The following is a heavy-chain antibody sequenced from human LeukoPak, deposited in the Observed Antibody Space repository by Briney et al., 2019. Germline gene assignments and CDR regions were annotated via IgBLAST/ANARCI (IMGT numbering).Heavy chain of an antibody. CDR3: AKEKWPWFGELGEGYFDY. Sequence: QPGRSLRLSCAASGFTFDDYAMHWVRQAPGKGLEWVSGISWNSGSIGYADSVKGRFTISRDNAKNSLYLQMNSLSAEDMALYYCAKEKWPWFGELGEGYFDYWGQGTLVTVSS. D-gene: IGHD3-10*01. CDR2: ISWNSGSI. J-gene: IGHJ4*02. CDR1: GFTFDDYA. V-gene: IGHV3-9*03.